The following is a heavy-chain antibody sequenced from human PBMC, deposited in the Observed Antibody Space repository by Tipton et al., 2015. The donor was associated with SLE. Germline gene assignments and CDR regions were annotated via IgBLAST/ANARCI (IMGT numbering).Heavy chain of an antibody. CDR2: IWSDGSKK. J-gene: IGHJ4*02. Sequence: SLTLSCAASGFIFSSFGMDWVRQAPGKGLEWVAVIWSDGSKKYYADSVKGRFTISRDNSKNTLYLQMNSLRAEDTAVYYCARPIFGVVNPFDYWGQGTLVTVSS. V-gene: IGHV3-33*01. D-gene: IGHD3-3*01. CDR1: GFIFSSFG. CDR3: ARPIFGVVNPFDY.